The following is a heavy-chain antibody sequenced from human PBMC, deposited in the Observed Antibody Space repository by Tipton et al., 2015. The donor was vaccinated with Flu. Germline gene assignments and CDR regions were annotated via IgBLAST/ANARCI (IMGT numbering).Heavy chain of an antibody. V-gene: IGHV4-4*07. Sequence: TLSLTCTVSGGSISSYYWSWIRQPAGKGLEWIGRIYTSGSTNYNPSLKSRVTMSVDTSKNQFSLKLSSVTAADTAVYYCAKSGSYPSYWYFDLWGRGTLVTVSS. CDR2: IYTSGST. CDR3: AKSGSYPSYWYFDL. J-gene: IGHJ2*01. D-gene: IGHD1-26*01. CDR1: GGSISSYY.